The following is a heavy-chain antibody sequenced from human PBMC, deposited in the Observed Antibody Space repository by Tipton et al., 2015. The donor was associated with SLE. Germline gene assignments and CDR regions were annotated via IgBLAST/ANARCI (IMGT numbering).Heavy chain of an antibody. CDR3: ARGQYKRDY. CDR2: INHSGSA. CDR1: GGSFSGYY. Sequence: TLSLTCAVYGGSFSGYYWTWIRQSPNTGLEWIGEINHSGSANYNPSLKSRVTMAIETSQNQFSLKVISVTAADTAVYYCARGQYKRDYWGQGTLVTVSS. D-gene: IGHD1-1*01. J-gene: IGHJ4*02. V-gene: IGHV4-34*01.